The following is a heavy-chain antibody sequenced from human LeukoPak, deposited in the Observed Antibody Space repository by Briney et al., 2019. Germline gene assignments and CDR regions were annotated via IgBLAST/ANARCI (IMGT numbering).Heavy chain of an antibody. Sequence: GGSLRLSCAASGFTVRSSYMSWVRQAPGKGLEWVSAIYAGDITYYADSVKGRFTISRDSSKNTLFLQMNSLRAEDTAVYYCANQVGPPTIFDYWGQGTLVTVSS. CDR3: ANQVGPPTIFDY. J-gene: IGHJ4*02. CDR2: IYAGDIT. CDR1: GFTVRSSY. D-gene: IGHD1-26*01. V-gene: IGHV3-66*01.